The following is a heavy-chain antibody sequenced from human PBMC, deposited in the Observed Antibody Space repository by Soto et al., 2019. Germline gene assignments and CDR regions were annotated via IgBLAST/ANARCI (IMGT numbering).Heavy chain of an antibody. V-gene: IGHV3-23*01. J-gene: IGHJ4*02. CDR3: AKDRAGGIWPSGFDF. CDR1: GFTFSTCA. CDR2: VSGTGGST. D-gene: IGHD3-16*01. Sequence: PGGSLRLSCAASGFTFSTCAMNWVRQAPGKGLEWVSSVSGTGGSTFYTDSVKGRFTISRDNSKNTVYLQINSLRAEDTAKYYCAKDRAGGIWPSGFDFSGQGILVTVSS.